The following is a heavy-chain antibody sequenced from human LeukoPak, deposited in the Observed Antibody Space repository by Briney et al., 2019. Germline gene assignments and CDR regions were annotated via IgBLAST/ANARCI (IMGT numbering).Heavy chain of an antibody. J-gene: IGHJ3*02. D-gene: IGHD4-17*01. CDR3: ARVRNDYGDYESAFDI. CDR2: IYYSGST. CDR1: GGSISSYY. Sequence: SETLSLTCTVSGGSISSYYWSWIRQPPGKGLEWIGYIYYSGSTNYNPSLKSRVTISVDTSKNQFSLKLSSVTAADTAVYYCARVRNDYGDYESAFDIWGQGTMVTVSS. V-gene: IGHV4-59*01.